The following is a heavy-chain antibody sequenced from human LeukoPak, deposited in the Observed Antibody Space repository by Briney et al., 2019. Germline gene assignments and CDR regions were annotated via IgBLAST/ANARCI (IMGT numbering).Heavy chain of an antibody. CDR3: ARLNYLYFDL. J-gene: IGHJ2*01. Sequence: PSETLSLTCTVSGYSLSSGYYWGWIRQPPGKGLEWIGSIHHSGSTYSNPSLKSRVTISVGTSKNQFSLKLSSVTAADTAVYYCARLNYLYFDLWGRGTLLTVSS. CDR1: GYSLSSGYY. CDR2: IHHSGST. V-gene: IGHV4-38-2*02.